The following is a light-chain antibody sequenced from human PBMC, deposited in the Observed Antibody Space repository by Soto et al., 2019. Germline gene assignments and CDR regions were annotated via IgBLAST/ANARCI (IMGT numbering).Light chain of an antibody. CDR3: QHYNS. Sequence: DIQMTQSPSTLSASVGDRVTITCRASQIINSWLAWYQQKPGKAPKLLIYKASSLESGVPSRFSGSGSGTEFTLTISSLQPDDFATYYCQHYNSFGPGTKVEIK. CDR1: QIINSW. J-gene: IGKJ3*01. V-gene: IGKV1-5*03. CDR2: KAS.